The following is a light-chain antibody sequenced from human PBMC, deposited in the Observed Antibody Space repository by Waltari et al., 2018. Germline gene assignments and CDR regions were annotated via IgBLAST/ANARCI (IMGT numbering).Light chain of an antibody. Sequence: IQMTPSPSPLSASIGDRFTITFRASQTINAWLAWYQQKPGRSPKLLIYKASDLESGVPSRFSGSGSGTEFTLTISSLQPDDFATYYCQQYSSFPLIFGPGTRVEIK. J-gene: IGKJ3*01. V-gene: IGKV1-5*03. CDR3: QQYSSFPLI. CDR2: KAS. CDR1: QTINAW.